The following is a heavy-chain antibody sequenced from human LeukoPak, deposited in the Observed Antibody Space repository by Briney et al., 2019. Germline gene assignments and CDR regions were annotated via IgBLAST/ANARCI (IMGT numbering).Heavy chain of an antibody. D-gene: IGHD6-13*01. J-gene: IGHJ3*02. CDR2: ISSGSSYI. V-gene: IGHV3-21*01. CDR1: GFTLSSYS. Sequence: GGSLRLSCAASGFTLSSYSINWVRQAPGKGLEWVSSISSGSSYISYADSVKGRFTISRDNAKKSLYLQMNSLRAEDTAVYYCARDLGSIATAGTETFDIWGQGTMVTVSS. CDR3: ARDLGSIATAGTETFDI.